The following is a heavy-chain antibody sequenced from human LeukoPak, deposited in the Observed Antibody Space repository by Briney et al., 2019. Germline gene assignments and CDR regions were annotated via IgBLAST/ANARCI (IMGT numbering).Heavy chain of an antibody. CDR3: ARSSRDVGAVITYMDV. J-gene: IGHJ6*03. Sequence: KPSETLSLTCAVYGGSFSGYYWSWIRQPPGKGLEWIGEINHSGSTNYNPSLKSRVTISVDTSKNQFSLKLSSVTAADTAVYYCARSSRDVGAVITYMDVWGKGTTVTVSS. CDR2: INHSGST. CDR1: GGSFSGYY. V-gene: IGHV4-34*01. D-gene: IGHD3-3*01.